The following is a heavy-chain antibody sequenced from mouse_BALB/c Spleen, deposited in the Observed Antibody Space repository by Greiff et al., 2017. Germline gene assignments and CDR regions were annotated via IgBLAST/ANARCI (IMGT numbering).Heavy chain of an antibody. CDR1: GYTFTSYW. CDR3: ARRDPPMDY. Sequence: VQLQQPGAELVKPGASVKLSCKASGYTFTSYWMHWVKQRPGQGLEWIGEINPSNGRTNYNEKFKSKATLTVDKSSSTAYMQLSSLTSEDSAVYYCARRDPPMDYWGQGTSVTVSS. J-gene: IGHJ4*01. CDR2: INPSNGRT. V-gene: IGHV1S81*02.